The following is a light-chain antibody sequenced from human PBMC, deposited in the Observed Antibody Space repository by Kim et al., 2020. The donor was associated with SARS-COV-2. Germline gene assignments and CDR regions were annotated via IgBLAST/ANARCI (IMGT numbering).Light chain of an antibody. CDR2: GAS. CDR3: LQRNTHPIT. Sequence: DIQMTQSPSSLSASVGDRVTITCRASQDIRNDLGWYQQNPGRAPKRLIYGASSLQSGVPSRFSGSGTGTEFTLTISSLQPEDFATYFCLQRNTHPITFGRGTRRESK. CDR1: QDIRND. J-gene: IGKJ5*01. V-gene: IGKV1-17*01.